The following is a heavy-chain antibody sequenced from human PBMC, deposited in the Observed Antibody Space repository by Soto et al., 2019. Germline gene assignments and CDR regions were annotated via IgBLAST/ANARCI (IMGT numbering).Heavy chain of an antibody. CDR3: AKGGYVNIVATTNFDY. Sequence: PGGCLRLSCAASGFTFSSYAMSWVRQAPGRGLEWVSAISGSGGSTYYADSVKGRFTISRDNSKNTLYLQMNSLRAEDTAVYYCAKGGYVNIVATTNFDYWGQGTLVTVSS. J-gene: IGHJ4*02. V-gene: IGHV3-23*01. CDR2: ISGSGGST. D-gene: IGHD5-12*01. CDR1: GFTFSSYA.